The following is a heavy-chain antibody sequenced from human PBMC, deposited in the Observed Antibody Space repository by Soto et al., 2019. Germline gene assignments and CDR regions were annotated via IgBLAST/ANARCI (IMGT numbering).Heavy chain of an antibody. CDR2: IYYSGST. V-gene: IGHV4-31*03. D-gene: IGHD5-12*01. Sequence: SETLSLTCTVSGGSISSGGYYWSWIRQHPGKGLEWIGYIYYSGSTYYNPSLKSRVTLSVDTSKNQFSLTLSSVTAADTAVYYCARHNSGYDTFFDFWGQGTQVTVSS. J-gene: IGHJ4*02. CDR1: GGSISSGGYY. CDR3: ARHNSGYDTFFDF.